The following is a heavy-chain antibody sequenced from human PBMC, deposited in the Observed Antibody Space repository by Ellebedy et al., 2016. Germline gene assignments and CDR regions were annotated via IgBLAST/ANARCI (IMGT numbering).Heavy chain of an antibody. CDR1: GYTFTNYY. J-gene: IGHJ2*01. CDR2: INPNGDTT. D-gene: IGHD3-10*01. Sequence: ASVKVSCXASGYTFTNYYVHWVRQAPGQGLEWMGMINPNGDTTRFAPKFEGRVTMTSDTSTTTVYMELTSLRFEDTAVYYCARDGAMLWLGEVAHFDLWGRGTLVTVSS. V-gene: IGHV1-46*01. CDR3: ARDGAMLWLGEVAHFDL.